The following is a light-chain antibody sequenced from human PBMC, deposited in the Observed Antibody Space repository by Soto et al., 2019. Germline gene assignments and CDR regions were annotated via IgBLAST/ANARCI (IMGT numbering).Light chain of an antibody. Sequence: EIVLTQSPGTLSLSPGERATLSCRASQSVSSSYLAWYQQKPGQAPRLLIYGASSRATGIPDRLSGSGSGTDFPITISRLEPEDFAVYYCQQYGSSPSTFGQGTKVEIK. CDR2: GAS. J-gene: IGKJ1*01. V-gene: IGKV3-20*01. CDR3: QQYGSSPST. CDR1: QSVSSSY.